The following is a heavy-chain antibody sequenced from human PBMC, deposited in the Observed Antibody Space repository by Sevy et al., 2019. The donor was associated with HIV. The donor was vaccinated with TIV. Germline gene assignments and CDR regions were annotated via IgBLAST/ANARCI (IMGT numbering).Heavy chain of an antibody. CDR2: ISGSGGSA. CDR1: GITFSSHA. D-gene: IGHD2-2*01. CDR3: AKGGYCSSTSCYFHP. V-gene: IGHV3-23*01. Sequence: GGSLRLSCAASGITFSSHAMSWVRQAPGKGLEWVSTISGSGGSAYYADPVKGRFTISRDNSKNTLYLQMISLRVEDTAIYYCAKGGYCSSTSCYFHPWCQGTLVTVSS. J-gene: IGHJ5*02.